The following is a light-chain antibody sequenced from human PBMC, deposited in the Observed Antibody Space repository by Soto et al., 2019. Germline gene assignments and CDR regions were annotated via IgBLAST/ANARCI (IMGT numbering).Light chain of an antibody. Sequence: QSALTQPPAASGSPGQSVTISCTGTSSYVGGYKYVSWYQQHPGKAPKLMIFEVNKRPSGVPDRFSGSKSGNTASLTVSGLQAEDEADYYCSSYAGINNLGVFGTGTKVTVL. CDR3: SSYAGINNLGV. J-gene: IGLJ1*01. CDR1: SSYVGGYKY. CDR2: EVN. V-gene: IGLV2-8*01.